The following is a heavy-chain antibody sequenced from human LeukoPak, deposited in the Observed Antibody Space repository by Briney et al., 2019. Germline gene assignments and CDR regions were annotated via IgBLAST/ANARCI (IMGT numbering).Heavy chain of an antibody. D-gene: IGHD1-14*01. CDR2: IIPIFGTA. CDR3: ARVPEGTKDAFDI. CDR1: GGTFSSYA. V-gene: IGHV1-69*05. Sequence: SVKVSRKASGGTFSSYAISWVRQAPGQGLEWMGRIIPIFGTANYAQKFQGRVTITTDVSTSTAYMELSSLRSEDTAVYYCARVPEGTKDAFDIWGQGTMVTVSS. J-gene: IGHJ3*02.